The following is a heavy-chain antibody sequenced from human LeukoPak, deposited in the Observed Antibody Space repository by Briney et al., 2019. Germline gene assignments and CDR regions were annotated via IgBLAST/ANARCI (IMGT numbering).Heavy chain of an antibody. D-gene: IGHD3-9*01. CDR2: ISRNGESA. V-gene: IGHV3-64D*06. Sequence: GGSLRLSCSASGLTFSSHGMNWVRQAPGKGLEYLSAISRNGESAYYADSVKGRFTVSRDNSNNTLYLHMTSLKVEDTAVYFCWLNYHNDIYPFVFCGRRALVTVSS. CDR3: WLNYHNDIYPFVF. J-gene: IGHJ4*02. CDR1: GLTFSSHG.